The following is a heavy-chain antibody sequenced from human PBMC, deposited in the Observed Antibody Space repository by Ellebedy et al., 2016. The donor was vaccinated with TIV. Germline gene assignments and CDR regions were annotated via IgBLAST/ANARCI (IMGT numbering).Heavy chain of an antibody. V-gene: IGHV3-30*04. CDR2: ISDDGGRT. CDR3: ARPLPYYYDRTGYTMDV. CDR1: GFTFSRNS. Sequence: LSLTXAASGFTFSRNSMHWVRQAPGKGLEWVAVISDDGGRTFYADSVAGRFTISRDNSKNTLYLQMNSLRAEDTAVYYCARPLPYYYDRTGYTMDVWGQGTTVTVSS. J-gene: IGHJ6*02. D-gene: IGHD3-22*01.